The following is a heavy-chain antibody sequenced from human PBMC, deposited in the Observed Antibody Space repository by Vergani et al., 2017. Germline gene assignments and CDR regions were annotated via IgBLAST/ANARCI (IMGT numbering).Heavy chain of an antibody. J-gene: IGHJ6*02. CDR3: ARDGIPASSRSYYYYYGMDV. CDR1: GFTFSSYS. V-gene: IGHV3-21*01. D-gene: IGHD2-2*01. CDR2: ISSSSSYI. Sequence: EVQLVESGGGLVKPGGSLRLSCAASGFTFSSYSMNWVRQAPGKGLEWVSSISSSSSYIYYADSVKGRFTISRDNAKNSLYLQMNSLRAEDTAVYYCARDGIPASSRSYYYYYGMDVWGQGTTVTVSS.